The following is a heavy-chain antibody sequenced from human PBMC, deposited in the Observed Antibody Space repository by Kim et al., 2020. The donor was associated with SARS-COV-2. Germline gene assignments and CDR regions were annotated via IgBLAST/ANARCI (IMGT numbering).Heavy chain of an antibody. V-gene: IGHV4-39*07. CDR3: ARLSVYWYFDL. Sequence: SETLSLTCTVSSGFIRNNNYYWGWVRQPPGKGLEWIGSIHYGGTTYFNPSLKSRVTISVDTSKNQFSLKLSSVTAADTAVYYCARLSVYWYFDLWGRGTL. CDR2: IHYGGTT. J-gene: IGHJ2*01. CDR1: SGFIRNNNYY. D-gene: IGHD1-26*01.